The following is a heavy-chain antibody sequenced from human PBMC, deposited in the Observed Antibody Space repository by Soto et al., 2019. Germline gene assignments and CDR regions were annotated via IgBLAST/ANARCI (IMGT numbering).Heavy chain of an antibody. D-gene: IGHD3-3*01. CDR3: ARVTDFWSGHYYMDV. CDR2: IYYSGST. Sequence: SETLSLTCTVSGGSISSYYGSWIRKHPGKGLEWIGYIYYSGSTNYNPSLKSRVTISVDTSKNQFSLKLSSVTAADTAVYYCARVTDFWSGHYYMDVWGKGTTVTVSS. J-gene: IGHJ6*03. V-gene: IGHV4-59*01. CDR1: GGSISSYY.